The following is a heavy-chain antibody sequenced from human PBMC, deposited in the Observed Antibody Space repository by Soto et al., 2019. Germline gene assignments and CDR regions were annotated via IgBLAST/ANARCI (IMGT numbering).Heavy chain of an antibody. CDR2: INANNGST. J-gene: IGHJ4*02. D-gene: IGHD6-19*01. CDR3: ARAAVAGTWGERAYFDY. CDR1: GYTFTSYG. Sequence: ASVKVSCKASGYTFTSYGISWVRQAPGQGLEWMGWINANNGSTNYAQKFQGRVTMTRDTSISTAYMELSRLRSDDTAVYYCARAAVAGTWGERAYFDYWGQGTLVTVSS. V-gene: IGHV1-2*02.